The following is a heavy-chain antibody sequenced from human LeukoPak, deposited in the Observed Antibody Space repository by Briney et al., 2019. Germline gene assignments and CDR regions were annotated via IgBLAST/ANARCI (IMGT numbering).Heavy chain of an antibody. CDR1: GGSFSGYY. CDR3: AREGTVVSPLDY. Sequence: PSETLSLTCAVYGGSFSGYYWSWIRQPPGKGLEWIGEINHSGSTNYNPSLKSRVTISVDTSKNQFSLKLSSVTAADAAVYYCAREGTVVSPLDYWGQGTLVTVSS. V-gene: IGHV4-34*01. D-gene: IGHD4-23*01. CDR2: INHSGST. J-gene: IGHJ4*02.